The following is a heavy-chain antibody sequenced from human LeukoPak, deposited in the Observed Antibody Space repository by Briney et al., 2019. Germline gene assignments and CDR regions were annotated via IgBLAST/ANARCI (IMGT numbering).Heavy chain of an antibody. Sequence: SVKVSCKAFGGTFSSYAISWVRQAPGQGLEWMGGIIPIFGTANYAQKFQGRVTITADESTSTAYMELSSPRSEDTAVYYCARDVGHNWFDPWGQGTLVTVSS. D-gene: IGHD1-26*01. CDR3: ARDVGHNWFDP. V-gene: IGHV1-69*13. CDR1: GGTFSSYA. J-gene: IGHJ5*02. CDR2: IIPIFGTA.